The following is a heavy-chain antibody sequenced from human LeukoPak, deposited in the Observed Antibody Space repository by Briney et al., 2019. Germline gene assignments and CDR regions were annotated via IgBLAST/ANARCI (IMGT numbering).Heavy chain of an antibody. CDR1: GFTVSDNY. V-gene: IGHV3-66*01. Sequence: PGGSLRLSCAASGFTVSDNYMSWVRQAPGKGLEWVSVIYSGGSTYYADSVKGRFTISRDNSKNTLYLQMNSLRAEDTAVYYCARDRTDGDSDYWGQGTLVTVSS. D-gene: IGHD4-17*01. CDR3: ARDRTDGDSDY. CDR2: IYSGGST. J-gene: IGHJ4*02.